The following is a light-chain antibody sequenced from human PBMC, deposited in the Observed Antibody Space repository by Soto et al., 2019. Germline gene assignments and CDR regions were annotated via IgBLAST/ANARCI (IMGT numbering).Light chain of an antibody. Sequence: DIQMTQSPSTLSASVGDRVNITCRASQSISSWLAWYQQKPGKVPKLLIYQASSLESGVPLRFSGSGSGTEFTLTISSLQPDDFATYYCQHYNSYSATFGQGTKVEIK. V-gene: IGKV1-5*03. CDR2: QAS. J-gene: IGKJ1*01. CDR1: QSISSW. CDR3: QHYNSYSAT.